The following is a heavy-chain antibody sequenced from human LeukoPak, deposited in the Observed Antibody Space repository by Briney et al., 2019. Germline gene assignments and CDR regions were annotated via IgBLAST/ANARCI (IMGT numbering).Heavy chain of an antibody. Sequence: GGSRRLSCAASGFTFSNYWMSWVSQAPGKGLELVANIKHDGSEKYYVDSVKRRFTISRDNAKNSLFLQMNNLRAEDTAVYYCATYGDYALFDLQHWGQGTLVTVSS. CDR1: GFTFSNYW. D-gene: IGHD4-17*01. CDR2: IKHDGSEK. CDR3: ATYGDYALFDLQH. J-gene: IGHJ1*01. V-gene: IGHV3-7*05.